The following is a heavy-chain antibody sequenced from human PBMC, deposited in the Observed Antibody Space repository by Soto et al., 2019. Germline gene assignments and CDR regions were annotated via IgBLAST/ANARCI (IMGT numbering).Heavy chain of an antibody. Sequence: QVQLVESGGGVVQPGRSLRLSCAASGFALRNYAMHWVRQAPGKGLEWLSIISYDGANKYYADSVRGRFTISRDNSKNTLYLQMNSLRVEDTAVYFCARDRFCSSTNCYTPYFDSWGQGSLVTVSS. D-gene: IGHD2-2*02. V-gene: IGHV3-30-3*01. CDR1: GFALRNYA. J-gene: IGHJ4*02. CDR3: ARDRFCSSTNCYTPYFDS. CDR2: ISYDGANK.